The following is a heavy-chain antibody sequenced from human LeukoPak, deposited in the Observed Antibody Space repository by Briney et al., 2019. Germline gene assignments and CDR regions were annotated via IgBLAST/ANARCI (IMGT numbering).Heavy chain of an antibody. Sequence: PGGSLRLSCAASGFTVSSNYMRWVRQAPGKGLEWVSVIYSTGDIYYADSVKGRFIISRDNFENTLYLQMSSLRPEDTAIYYCARVRSGSHRCFDLWGRGTLVTVSS. CDR1: GFTVSSNY. CDR3: ARVRSGSHRCFDL. V-gene: IGHV3-66*02. D-gene: IGHD1-26*01. J-gene: IGHJ2*01. CDR2: IYSTGDI.